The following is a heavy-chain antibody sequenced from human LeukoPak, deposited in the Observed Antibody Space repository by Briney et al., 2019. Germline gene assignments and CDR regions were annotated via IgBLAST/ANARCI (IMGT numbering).Heavy chain of an antibody. CDR3: AKAQQFPKLKYCSGGSCYSRSYGMDV. D-gene: IGHD2-15*01. CDR2: IYSGGST. Sequence: PGGSLRLSCAASGFTVSSNYMSWVRQAPGKGLEWVSVIYSGGSTYYADPVKGRFTISRDNSKNTLYLQMNSLRAEDTAVYYCAKAQQFPKLKYCSGGSCYSRSYGMDVWGQGTTVTVSS. V-gene: IGHV3-66*01. CDR1: GFTVSSNY. J-gene: IGHJ6*02.